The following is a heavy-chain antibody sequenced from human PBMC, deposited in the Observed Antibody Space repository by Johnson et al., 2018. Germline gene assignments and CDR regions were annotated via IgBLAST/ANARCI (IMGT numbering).Heavy chain of an antibody. CDR2: MNPKTANT. CDR1: GYTFIGYD. D-gene: IGHD3-3*01. V-gene: IGHV1-8*01. J-gene: IGHJ6*02. Sequence: VQLVETGAEVKKPGASXKVSCKASGYTFIGYDINWVRQATGQRPEWMGWMNPKTANTGYAQKFQGRMSMTRDTSKNTAYLELSGLRVEDTAIYYCARDHYSAPLRQMEGGLDVWGQGTTVTVSS. CDR3: ARDHYSAPLRQMEGGLDV.